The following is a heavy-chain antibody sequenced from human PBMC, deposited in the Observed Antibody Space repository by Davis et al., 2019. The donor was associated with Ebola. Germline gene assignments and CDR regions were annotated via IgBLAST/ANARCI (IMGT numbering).Heavy chain of an antibody. CDR3: AKDLRLGSYSDDY. Sequence: GGSLRLSCAASGFTFTKYGMSWVRQAPGKGLEWVSGISNSGGSTYYADSVKGRFTISRDNSKNTLYLQMNSLRADDTAVYYCAKDLRLGSYSDDYWGQGTLVTVSS. J-gene: IGHJ4*02. CDR1: GFTFTKYG. D-gene: IGHD1-26*01. V-gene: IGHV3-23*01. CDR2: ISNSGGST.